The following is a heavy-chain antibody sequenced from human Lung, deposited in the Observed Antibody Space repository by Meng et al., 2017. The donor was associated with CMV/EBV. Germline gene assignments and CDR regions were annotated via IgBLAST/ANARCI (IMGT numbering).Heavy chain of an antibody. CDR3: ARDGGYCSSTSCYEGGWFDP. Sequence: SXAASGFTFSSYAMHWVRQAPGKGLEWVAVISYDGSNKYYADSVKGRFTISRDNSKNTLYLQMNSLRAEDTAVYYCARDGGYCSSTSCYEGGWFDPWXQGTXVTVSS. V-gene: IGHV3-30-3*01. CDR2: ISYDGSNK. CDR1: GFTFSSYA. D-gene: IGHD2-2*01. J-gene: IGHJ5*02.